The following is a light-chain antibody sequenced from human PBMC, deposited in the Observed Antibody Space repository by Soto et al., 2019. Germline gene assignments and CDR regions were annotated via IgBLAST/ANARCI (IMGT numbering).Light chain of an antibody. Sequence: DIVLTQSPATLSLSPGERATLSCRASQSVSSYLAWYQQKPGQAPRLLIYDASNRSPGIPARVSGGGSGTGFTLTISSLEPEDFAVYYCQQRSNWHLTSGPGTKVDI. CDR2: DAS. CDR3: QQRSNWHLT. CDR1: QSVSSY. J-gene: IGKJ3*01. V-gene: IGKV3-11*01.